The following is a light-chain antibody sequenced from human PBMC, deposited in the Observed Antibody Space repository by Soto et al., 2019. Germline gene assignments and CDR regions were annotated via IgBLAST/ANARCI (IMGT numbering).Light chain of an antibody. V-gene: IGKV1-27*01. J-gene: IGKJ1*01. CDR2: AAS. CDR3: QKYNSAPRT. CDR1: QGMSKY. Sequence: DIQMTQSPCSLSASVGDRVTITCRASQGMSKYLAWYQQKPGKVPKLLIYAASTLQSGVPSRFSGSGSGTDFTLTISSLQPEDVATYYCQKYNSAPRTFGQGTKVEIK.